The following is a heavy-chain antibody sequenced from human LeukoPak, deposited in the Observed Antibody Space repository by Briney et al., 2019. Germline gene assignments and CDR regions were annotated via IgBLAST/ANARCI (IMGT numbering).Heavy chain of an antibody. V-gene: IGHV3-30*18. J-gene: IGHJ4*02. CDR1: GFRFSSYG. D-gene: IGHD1-26*01. Sequence: GGSLRLSCAASGFRFSSYGMHWVRQVPGKGLEWVAVMSHDGENQYHADSVKGRFTISRDNSKNTLYLQMNSLRVEDTAVYFCAKELTYSGCLIDYWRQGTLVTVSS. CDR3: AKELTYSGCLIDY. CDR2: MSHDGENQ.